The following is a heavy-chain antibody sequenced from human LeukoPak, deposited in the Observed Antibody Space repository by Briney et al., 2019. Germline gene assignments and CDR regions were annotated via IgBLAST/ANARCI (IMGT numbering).Heavy chain of an antibody. CDR1: GFTFSSYG. CDR3: AREFGGEDASGSYGMDV. J-gene: IGHJ6*02. D-gene: IGHD3-10*01. Sequence: PGRSLRLSCAASGFTFSSYGMHWVRQAPGKGLEWVAVIWYDGSNKYYADSVKGRFTISRDNSKNTQYLQMNSLRAEDTAVYYCAREFGGEDASGSYGMDVWGQGTTVTVSS. V-gene: IGHV3-33*01. CDR2: IWYDGSNK.